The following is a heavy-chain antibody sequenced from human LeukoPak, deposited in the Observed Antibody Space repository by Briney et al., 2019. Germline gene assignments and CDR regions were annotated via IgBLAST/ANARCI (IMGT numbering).Heavy chain of an antibody. J-gene: IGHJ4*02. CDR3: TKGRGI. CDR1: GGSFSGYY. V-gene: IGHV4-34*01. CDR2: INHSGST. Sequence: SETLSLTCAVYGGSFSGYYWSWIRQPPGKGLEWIGEINHSGSTNYNPSLKSRVTISVDTSKNQFSLKLTSVTAADTAIYYCTKGRGIWGQGTLVTVSS. D-gene: IGHD3-10*01.